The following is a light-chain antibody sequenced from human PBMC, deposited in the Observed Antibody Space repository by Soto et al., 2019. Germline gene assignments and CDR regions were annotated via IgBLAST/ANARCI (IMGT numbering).Light chain of an antibody. J-gene: IGKJ1*01. CDR1: QSISSW. V-gene: IGKV1-5*03. Sequence: DIQMTQSPSTLSASVGDRVTITCRAAQSISSWLAWYQQKPGKAPKLLIYKASSLESGVPARFSGSGSGTEFTLPISSLQRDDFATYYWQQYDSYWTFGQGTKVEIK. CDR2: KAS. CDR3: QQYDSYWT.